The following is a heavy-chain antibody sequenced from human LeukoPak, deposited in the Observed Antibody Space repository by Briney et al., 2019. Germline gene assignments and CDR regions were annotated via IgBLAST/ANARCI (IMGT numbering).Heavy chain of an antibody. D-gene: IGHD5-18*01. CDR2: ISSSSRTI. V-gene: IGHV3-48*02. CDR3: ARGPYSYGNGYYFDC. CDR1: GFTFSSYS. Sequence: GSLRLSCAASGFTFSSYSMNWVRQAPGKGLEWVSYISSSSRTIYYVDSVKGRFTISRDNAKNSLYLQMNSLRDEDTAVYYCARGPYSYGNGYYFDCWGQGTLVTVSS. J-gene: IGHJ4*02.